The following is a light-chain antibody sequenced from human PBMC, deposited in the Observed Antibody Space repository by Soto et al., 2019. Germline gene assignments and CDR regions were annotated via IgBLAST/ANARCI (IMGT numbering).Light chain of an antibody. V-gene: IGLV4-69*01. Sequence: QAVVTQSPSASASLGASVKLTCTLSSGYSTNAIAWHQQQSEKGPRFLMKINYDGTHSKGDGFFDRFSGSSSGAERHLSISSLQSEDEADYYCQSLGTGIQVFGGGTKVTV. CDR2: INYDGTH. CDR3: QSLGTGIQV. J-gene: IGLJ3*02. CDR1: SGYSTNA.